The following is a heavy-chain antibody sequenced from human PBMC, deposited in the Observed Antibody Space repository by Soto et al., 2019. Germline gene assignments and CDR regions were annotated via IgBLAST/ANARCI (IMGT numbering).Heavy chain of an antibody. CDR3: AKTYGGDGDYEYFGTYG. J-gene: IGHJ6*02. CDR1: GFTFTSYG. V-gene: IGHV3-33*06. Sequence: QVQLVESGGGVVQSGRSLRLSGEGSGFTFTSYGMHGVLQLPGKGLEWVAVAGFDGSKKYYPDSVMGRFTISRDNPKDTLYLQMTSLRAEDAVVYYGAKTYGGDGDYEYFGTYGWGQGTKVTASS. CDR2: AGFDGSKK. D-gene: IGHD2-21*02.